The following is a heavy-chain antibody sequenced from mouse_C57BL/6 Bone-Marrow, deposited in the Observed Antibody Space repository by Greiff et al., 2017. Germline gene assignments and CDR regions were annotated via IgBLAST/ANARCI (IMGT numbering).Heavy chain of an antibody. CDR2: IYPGDGDT. D-gene: IGHD2-2*01. J-gene: IGHJ2*01. CDR3: ARLGYYFDY. Sequence: QVQLKESGPELVKPGASVKISCKASGYAFSSSWMNWVKQRPGKGLEWIGRIYPGDGDTNYNGKFKGKATLTADKSSSTAYMQLSSLTSEDSAVYFCARLGYYFDYWGQGTTLTVSS. V-gene: IGHV1-82*01. CDR1: GYAFSSSW.